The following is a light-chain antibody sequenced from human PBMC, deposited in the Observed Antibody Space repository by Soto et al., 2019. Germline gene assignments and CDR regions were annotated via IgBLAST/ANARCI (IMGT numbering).Light chain of an antibody. CDR1: SSDFGGYNY. J-gene: IGLJ3*02. V-gene: IGLV2-8*01. Sequence: QSALPQPPSASGSPGQSVTLSCTGTSSDFGGYNYVSWYHQYPGRAPKLMIYEVTKRPSGAPDPSSGSKSGNTASLTASGLPAEYGADYSGGSSAGSKNSYFVFAAGTK. CDR2: EVT. CDR3: GSSAGSKNSYFV.